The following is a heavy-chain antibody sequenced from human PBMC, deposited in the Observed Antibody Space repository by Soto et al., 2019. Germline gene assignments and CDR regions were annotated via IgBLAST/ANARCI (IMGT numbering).Heavy chain of an antibody. CDR3: ARDREAGYNFYYGMDV. Sequence: SETLSLTCSVSGADINTYSWTWIRQPAGKGLEWIGRIYTSASINYNPSLKGRVTLSVDPSTNQVSLRLASVTAADTAIYYCARDREAGYNFYYGMDVWGQGTTVTVSS. V-gene: IGHV4-4*07. D-gene: IGHD6-19*01. CDR2: IYTSASI. J-gene: IGHJ6*02. CDR1: GADINTYS.